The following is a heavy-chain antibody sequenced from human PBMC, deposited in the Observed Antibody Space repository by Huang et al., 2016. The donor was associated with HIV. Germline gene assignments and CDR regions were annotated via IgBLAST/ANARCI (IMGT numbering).Heavy chain of an antibody. Sequence: EVQLVQSGEEVKKPGESMKISCKGYGYRFSNYWIAWVRQLPGNAVEVRGIISPGDSYTRYSPTFQVQITISAYTSISTAYLQWSSLKASYPAMYYCARLDKYESSGYYPKCFFHHWGQGTLVIVSS. D-gene: IGHD3-22*01. CDR1: GYRFSNYW. J-gene: IGHJ1*01. CDR2: ISPGDSYT. V-gene: IGHV5-51*03. CDR3: ARLDKYESSGYYPKCFFHH.